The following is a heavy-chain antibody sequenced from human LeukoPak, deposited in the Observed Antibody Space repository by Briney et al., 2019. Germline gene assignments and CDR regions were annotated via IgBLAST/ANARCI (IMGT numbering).Heavy chain of an antibody. CDR3: ARQRSPKKSGYGAFDI. J-gene: IGHJ3*02. Sequence: GASVKVSCKASGYTFTSYDINWVRQATGQGLEWMGWMNPNSGNTGYAQKFQGRVTMTRNTSISTAYMELSSLRSEDTAVYYCARQRSPKKSGYGAFDIWGQGTMVTVSS. CDR1: GYTFTSYD. CDR2: MNPNSGNT. V-gene: IGHV1-8*01. D-gene: IGHD5-12*01.